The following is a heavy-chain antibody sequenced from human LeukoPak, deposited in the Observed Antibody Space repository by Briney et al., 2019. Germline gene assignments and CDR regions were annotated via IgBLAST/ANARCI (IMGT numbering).Heavy chain of an antibody. D-gene: IGHD3-22*01. CDR2: IYYSGST. CDR3: ARGDDSSGYYLVYFDY. CDR1: GGSISSSSYY. J-gene: IGHJ4*02. Sequence: SETLSLTCTVSGGSISSSSYYWGWIRQPPGKGLEWIGSIYYSGSTYYNPSLKSRVTISVDTSKNQFSLKLSSVTAADTAVYYCARGDDSSGYYLVYFDYWGQGTLVTVSS. V-gene: IGHV4-39*07.